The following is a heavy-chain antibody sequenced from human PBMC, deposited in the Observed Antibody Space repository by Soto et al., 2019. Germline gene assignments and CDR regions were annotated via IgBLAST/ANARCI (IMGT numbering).Heavy chain of an antibody. D-gene: IGHD2-21*02. CDR3: ASGYCGGDCYPFDY. Sequence: SVKVSCKASGGTFSSYAISWVRQAPGQGLEWMGGIIPIFGTANYAQKFQGRVTITADKSTSTAYMELSSLRSEDTAVYYCASGYCGGDCYPFDYWGQGTLVTVSS. CDR1: GGTFSSYA. V-gene: IGHV1-69*06. CDR2: IIPIFGTA. J-gene: IGHJ4*02.